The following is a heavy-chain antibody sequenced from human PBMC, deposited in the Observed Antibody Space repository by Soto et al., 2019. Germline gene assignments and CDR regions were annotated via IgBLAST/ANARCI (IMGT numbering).Heavy chain of an antibody. V-gene: IGHV3-30*01. CDR1: GFTFNRYS. CDR2: MSHNENNK. CDR3: ARIDRELRELLNVFDV. J-gene: IGHJ3*01. Sequence: QVQLVESGGGVVQPGRSLRLSCAASGFTFNRYSIHWVRQAPGKGLEWVAAMSHNENNKFYADSVKGRFTLSRDNSKTMVYLQMDSLRAEDTAVYYCARIDRELRELLNVFDVWGQGTMVTVSS. D-gene: IGHD1-7*01.